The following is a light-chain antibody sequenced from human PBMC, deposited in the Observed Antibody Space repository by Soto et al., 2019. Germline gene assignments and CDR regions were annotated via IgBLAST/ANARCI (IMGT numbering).Light chain of an antibody. CDR3: QQYGGT. CDR1: QSVSSSY. CDR2: GAS. Sequence: PGDRATLSCRASQSVSSSYLAWYQQKPGQAPRLLIYGASSRATGIPDRFSGSGSGTDFTLTISRLEPEDFAVYYCQQYGGTFGQGTKVEIK. J-gene: IGKJ1*01. V-gene: IGKV3-20*01.